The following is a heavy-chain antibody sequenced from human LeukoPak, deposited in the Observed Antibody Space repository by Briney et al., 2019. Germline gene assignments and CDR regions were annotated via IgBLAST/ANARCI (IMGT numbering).Heavy chain of an antibody. Sequence: PSETLSLTCAVYGGSFSGYYWSWIRQPPGKGLEWIGEINHSGSTNYNPSLKSRVTISVDTSKNQFSLKLSSVTAADTAVYYCARGSGNSPYYFDSWGQGTLVTVSS. J-gene: IGHJ4*02. CDR2: INHSGST. CDR3: ARGSGNSPYYFDS. CDR1: GGSFSGYY. V-gene: IGHV4-34*01. D-gene: IGHD3-9*01.